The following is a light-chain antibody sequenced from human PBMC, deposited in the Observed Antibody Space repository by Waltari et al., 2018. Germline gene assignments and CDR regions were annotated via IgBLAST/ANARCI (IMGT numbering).Light chain of an antibody. CDR1: SLRSYY. Sequence: SSELTQDPAVSVAMGQTVRITCQGNSLRSYYASWYQQRPVQAPRLVMFDQNNRPSGVPDRFAGSNSDNTASLTITGAQAEDEASYYCHSRDASGVGGSFGGGTKLTVL. J-gene: IGLJ2*01. V-gene: IGLV3-19*01. CDR2: DQN. CDR3: HSRDASGVGGS.